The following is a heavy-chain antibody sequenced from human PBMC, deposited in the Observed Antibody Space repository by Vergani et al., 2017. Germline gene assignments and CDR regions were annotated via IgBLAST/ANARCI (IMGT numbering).Heavy chain of an antibody. V-gene: IGHV3-23*04. J-gene: IGHJ3*02. CDR3: AKEGLNGLMVYAGGVGDAFDI. Sequence: VQLVESGGGVVQPGRSLRLSCAASGFTFSSYGMHWVRQAPGKGLEWVSAISGSGGSTYYADSVKGRFTISRDNSKNTLYLQMSSLRAEDTAVYYCAKEGLNGLMVYAGGVGDAFDIWGQGTMVTVSS. D-gene: IGHD2-8*01. CDR2: ISGSGGST. CDR1: GFTFSSYG.